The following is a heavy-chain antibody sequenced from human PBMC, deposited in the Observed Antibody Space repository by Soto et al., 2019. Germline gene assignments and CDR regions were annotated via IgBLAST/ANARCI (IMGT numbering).Heavy chain of an antibody. CDR3: ARTGISGTMFGIDV. V-gene: IGHV3-33*01. Sequence: GGSLSLSCAVSGFTFSNYCRHWARQTPGKGLEWVAGIWYDGRDEYYVDSVKGRFTISRDNQKNMLYLQMNSLRAEDTAVYYCARTGISGTMFGIDVWGQGTTVTVSS. D-gene: IGHD1-20*01. CDR1: GFTFSNYC. J-gene: IGHJ6*02. CDR2: IWYDGRDE.